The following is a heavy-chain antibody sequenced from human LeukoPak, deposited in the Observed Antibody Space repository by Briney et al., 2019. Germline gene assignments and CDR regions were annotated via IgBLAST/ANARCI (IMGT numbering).Heavy chain of an antibody. CDR1: GYTFTGYY. J-gene: IGHJ3*02. CDR2: INPNSGGT. CDR3: ARDKLGCSGYDYGDAFDI. V-gene: IGHV1-2*02. Sequence: ASVKVSCKASGYTFTGYYMHWVRQAPGQGREWMGWINPNSGGTNYAQKFQGRVTITADESTSTAYMELSSLRSEDTAVYYCARDKLGCSGYDYGDAFDIRGQGTMVTVSS. D-gene: IGHD5-12*01.